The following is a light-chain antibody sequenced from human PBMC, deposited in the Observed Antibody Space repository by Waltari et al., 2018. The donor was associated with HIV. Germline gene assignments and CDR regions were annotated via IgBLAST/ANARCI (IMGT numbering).Light chain of an antibody. CDR1: QSVSSY. V-gene: IGKV3-11*01. J-gene: IGKJ4*01. CDR3: QQRSNWPLT. Sequence: EIVLTQSPPTLSLSPGEIATPSCRASQSVSSYLAWYQQKPGQAPRLLIYDASNRATGIPARFSGSGSGTDFTLTISSLEPEDFAVYYCQQRSNWPLTFGGGTKVEIK. CDR2: DAS.